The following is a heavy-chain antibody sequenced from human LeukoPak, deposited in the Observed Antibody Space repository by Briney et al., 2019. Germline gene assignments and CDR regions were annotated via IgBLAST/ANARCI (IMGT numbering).Heavy chain of an antibody. V-gene: IGHV6-1*01. D-gene: IGHD3-3*01. CDR3: GSETDFGVVTN. Sequence: SQTLSLTCAISGDRVSSNGAAWDWIRQSPSRGLEWLGRTYYRSQQWYSDYAPSVKGRITINADTSQNQFSLHLNSVTPEDTAVYYCGSETDFGVVTNWGQGTLVTVSS. CDR1: GDRVSSNGAA. J-gene: IGHJ4*02. CDR2: TYYRSQQWYS.